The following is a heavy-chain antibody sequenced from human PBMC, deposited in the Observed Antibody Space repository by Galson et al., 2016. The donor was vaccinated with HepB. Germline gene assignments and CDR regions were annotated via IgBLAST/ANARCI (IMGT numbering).Heavy chain of an antibody. D-gene: IGHD3-10*01. J-gene: IGHJ4*02. V-gene: IGHV1-69*13. CDR1: RGTFKTYA. CDR3: ARGGTCNDNTCHGYYYFDY. CDR2: MFPMSGRA. Sequence: SVKVSCKASRGTFKTYALSWLRQAPGQGLEWVGGMFPMSGRADYARKFQGRDTITADESTRTVYLELSGLRPDDTAVYYCARGGTCNDNTCHGYYYFDYWGQGALITVSS.